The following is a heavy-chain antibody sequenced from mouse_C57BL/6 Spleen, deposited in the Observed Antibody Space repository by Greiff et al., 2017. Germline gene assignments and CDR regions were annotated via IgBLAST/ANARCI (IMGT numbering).Heavy chain of an antibody. Sequence: VQLQQSGAELARPGASVKLSCKASGYTFTSYGISWVKQRTGQGLEWIGEIYPRSGNTYYNEKFKGKATLTADKSSSTAYMELRSLTSEDSAVXFWARSGAYGNYEGGAMDYWGQGTSVTVSS. J-gene: IGHJ4*01. D-gene: IGHD2-1*01. CDR2: IYPRSGNT. V-gene: IGHV1-81*01. CDR3: ARSGAYGNYEGGAMDY. CDR1: GYTFTSYG.